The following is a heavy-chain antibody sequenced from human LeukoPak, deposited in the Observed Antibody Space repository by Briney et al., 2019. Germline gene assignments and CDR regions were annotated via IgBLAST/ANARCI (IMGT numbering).Heavy chain of an antibody. Sequence: ASVKVSCKASGYTFTSYDINWVRQATGQGLEWMGCMNPNSGNTGYAQKLQGRVTITRNTSISTTYMDLSSLRSEDAAVSECARGPRHDISGYYYYYYLDVWGKGTSVTVSS. J-gene: IGHJ6*03. V-gene: IGHV1-8*03. D-gene: IGHD3-22*01. CDR1: GYTFTSYD. CDR2: MNPNSGNT. CDR3: ARGPRHDISGYYYYYYLDV.